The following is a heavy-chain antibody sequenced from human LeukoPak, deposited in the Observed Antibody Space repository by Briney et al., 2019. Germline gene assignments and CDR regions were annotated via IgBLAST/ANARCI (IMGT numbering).Heavy chain of an antibody. V-gene: IGHV3-7*03. Sequence: PGGSLRLSCAASGFTFSSYWMNWARQAPGKGLEWVASINHNGNVNYYVDSVKGRFTISRDNAKNSLYLQMSNLRAEDTAVYYCARGGNSSWDYWGQGALVTVSS. CDR3: ARGGNSSWDY. J-gene: IGHJ4*02. CDR1: GFTFSSYW. CDR2: INHNGNVN. D-gene: IGHD6-6*01.